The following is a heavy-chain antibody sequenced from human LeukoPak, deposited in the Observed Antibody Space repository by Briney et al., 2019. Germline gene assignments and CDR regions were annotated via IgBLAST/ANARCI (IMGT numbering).Heavy chain of an antibody. CDR3: ARWSGSYFDY. CDR2: IHTSGST. Sequence: KPSETLSLTCTVSGDSISNHYWGWVRQPAGKGLEWIGRIHTSGSTNYNPSLKSRVTLSVDTAKNQFSLKLTSVTAADTAVYYCARWSGSYFDYWGQGTLVTVSS. CDR1: GDSISNHY. V-gene: IGHV4-4*07. J-gene: IGHJ4*02. D-gene: IGHD1-26*01.